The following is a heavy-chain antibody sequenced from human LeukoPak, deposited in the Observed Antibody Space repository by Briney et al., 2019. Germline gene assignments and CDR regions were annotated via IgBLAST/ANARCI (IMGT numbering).Heavy chain of an antibody. Sequence: PRGSLRLSCAASGFTFSSYSMNWVRQAPGKGLEWVSSISSSSSSYIYYADSVKGRFTISRDNAKNSLYLQMDSLRAEDTAVYYCARDRGFGEPHDYWGQGTLVTVSS. J-gene: IGHJ4*02. D-gene: IGHD3-10*01. CDR1: GFTFSSYS. CDR2: ISSSSSSYI. CDR3: ARDRGFGEPHDY. V-gene: IGHV3-21*01.